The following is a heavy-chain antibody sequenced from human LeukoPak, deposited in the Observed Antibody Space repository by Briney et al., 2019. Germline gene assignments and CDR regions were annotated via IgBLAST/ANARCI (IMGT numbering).Heavy chain of an antibody. CDR2: ISFHGTDS. D-gene: IGHD6-13*01. J-gene: IGHJ5*02. CDR1: GFTFISYA. V-gene: IGHV3-30*04. Sequence: PGTSLRLSCAASGFTFISYAIHWVRQAPGKGLEWVAVISFHGTDSFYADSVKGRFTISRDNAKNSLYLQMNSLRAEDTAVYYCARGGIDSSSWYNWFDPWGQGTLVTVSS. CDR3: ARGGIDSSSWYNWFDP.